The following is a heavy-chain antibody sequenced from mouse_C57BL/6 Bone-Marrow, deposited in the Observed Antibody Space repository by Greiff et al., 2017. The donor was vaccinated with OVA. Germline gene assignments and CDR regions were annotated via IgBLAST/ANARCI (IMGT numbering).Heavy chain of an antibody. D-gene: IGHD1-1*01. CDR3: ARRSRYYAMDY. V-gene: IGHV5-15*01. CDR1: GFTFSDYG. CDR2: ISNLAYSI. J-gene: IGHJ4*01. Sequence: EVKLVESGGGLVQPGGSLKLSCAASGFTFSDYGMAWVRQAPRKGPAWVAFISNLAYSIYYADTVTGRFPISRENAKNTLYLELSRLRSEYKAMYYCARRSRYYAMDYWGQGTSVTVSS.